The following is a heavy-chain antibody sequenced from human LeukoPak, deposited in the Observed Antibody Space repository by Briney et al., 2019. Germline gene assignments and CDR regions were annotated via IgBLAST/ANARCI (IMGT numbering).Heavy chain of an antibody. Sequence: GGSLRLSCAASGFTFSSYSMNWVRQAPGKGLEWVSSISSSSSYIYYADSVKGRFTISRDNAKNSLYLQMNSLRAEDTAVHYCARPGSSRIAAPLDYWGQGTLVTVSS. V-gene: IGHV3-21*01. CDR3: ARPGSSRIAAPLDY. CDR1: GFTFSSYS. J-gene: IGHJ4*02. CDR2: ISSSSSYI. D-gene: IGHD6-6*01.